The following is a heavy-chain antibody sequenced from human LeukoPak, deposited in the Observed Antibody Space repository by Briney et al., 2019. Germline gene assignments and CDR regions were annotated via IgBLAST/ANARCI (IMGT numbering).Heavy chain of an antibody. CDR2: IYYSGST. Sequence: SETLSLTCAVSGYSISSSNWWGWIRQPPWKGLEWIGYIYYSGSTYYNPSLKSRVTMSVDTSKNQFSLKLSSVTAVDTAVYYCARIQDAETQHSDWYFDLWGRGTLVTVSS. J-gene: IGHJ2*01. CDR3: ARIQDAETQHSDWYFDL. CDR1: GYSISSSNW. V-gene: IGHV4-28*01. D-gene: IGHD2-15*01.